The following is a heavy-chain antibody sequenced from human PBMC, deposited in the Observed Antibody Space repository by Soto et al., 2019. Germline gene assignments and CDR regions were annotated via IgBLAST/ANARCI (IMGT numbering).Heavy chain of an antibody. V-gene: IGHV3-21*01. CDR2: ISSSSSYI. D-gene: IGHD3-22*01. CDR1: GFTFSSYS. J-gene: IGHJ1*01. CDR3: ARDRYYYDSSGYQRAEYFQH. Sequence: GGSLRLSCAASGFTFSSYSMNWVRQAPGKGLEWVSSISSSSSYIYYADSVKGRFTISRDNAKNSLYLQMNSLRAEDTAVYYCARDRYYYDSSGYQRAEYFQHWGQGTLVTVSS.